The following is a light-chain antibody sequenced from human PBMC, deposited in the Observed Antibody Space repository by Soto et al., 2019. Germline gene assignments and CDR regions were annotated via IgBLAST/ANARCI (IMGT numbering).Light chain of an antibody. Sequence: DIQMTQSPSSLSASIGDRVTITCRASQSIDNNLNWYQQKPGEAPKLLIYAASSLESGVPSRFSGGGAETDFTLTISSLQPEDFATYSCQQADSPPNTFGQGTRLEI. J-gene: IGKJ2*01. CDR3: QQADSPPNT. CDR2: AAS. CDR1: QSIDNN. V-gene: IGKV1-39*01.